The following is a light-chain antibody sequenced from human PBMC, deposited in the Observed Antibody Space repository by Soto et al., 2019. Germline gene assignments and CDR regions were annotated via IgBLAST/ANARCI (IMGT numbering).Light chain of an antibody. J-gene: IGKJ1*01. CDR3: QQRSNWTRT. CDR1: QSVSIK. CDR2: DTA. V-gene: IGKV3-11*01. Sequence: EIVMTQSPATLSVSPGERATLSCRASQSVSIKLSWYHHKPVQSPRLLIYDTATRATGIPARFSGSGSGTDFTLTISSLEPEDFAVYDCQQRSNWTRTFGPGTKVDIK.